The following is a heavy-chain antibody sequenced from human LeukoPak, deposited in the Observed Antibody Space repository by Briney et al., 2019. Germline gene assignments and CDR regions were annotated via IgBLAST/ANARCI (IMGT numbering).Heavy chain of an antibody. J-gene: IGHJ4*02. CDR2: IHTSGST. D-gene: IGHD3-22*01. CDR3: ARDTYYYDSSGYNYFDY. V-gene: IGHV4-4*07. CDR1: GGSISSYY. Sequence: KTSETLSLTCTVSGGSISSYYWSWIRQPAGKGLEWIGRIHTSGSTNYNPSLKSRVTMSGDTSKNQFSLKLSSVTAADTAVYYCARDTYYYDSSGYNYFDYWGQGTLVTVSS.